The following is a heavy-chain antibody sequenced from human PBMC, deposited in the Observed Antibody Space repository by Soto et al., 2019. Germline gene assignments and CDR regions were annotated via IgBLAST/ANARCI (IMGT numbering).Heavy chain of an antibody. D-gene: IGHD3-16*01. CDR2: ISPYTGNT. CDR3: VMVDNYVTPTPQDV. V-gene: IGHV1-18*01. CDR1: GYIFINYG. J-gene: IGHJ6*02. Sequence: QVQLVQSGDEVKKPGASVKVSCKASGYIFINYGIAWVRQAPGQGLEWMGWISPYTGNTHSASKVQGRLTMTTDTSTSTAYMDLGSLTSDDTAVYYCVMVDNYVTPTPQDVWGQGTTVTVSS.